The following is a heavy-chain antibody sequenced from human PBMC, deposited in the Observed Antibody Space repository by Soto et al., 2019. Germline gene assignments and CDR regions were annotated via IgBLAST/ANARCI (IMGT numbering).Heavy chain of an antibody. V-gene: IGHV3-30*18. CDR1: GFTFSDSG. J-gene: IGHJ1*01. CDR2: ISYDGSDK. Sequence: PGGSLRLSCAASGFTFSDSGMHWVRQAPGKGLEWVAVISYDGSDKKYADSVKGRFSISRDNSKNTLSLQMDSLRTDDTAVYFCAKAPIAAAAEVYLQYWGQGTLVTVSS. D-gene: IGHD6-13*01. CDR3: AKAPIAAAAEVYLQY.